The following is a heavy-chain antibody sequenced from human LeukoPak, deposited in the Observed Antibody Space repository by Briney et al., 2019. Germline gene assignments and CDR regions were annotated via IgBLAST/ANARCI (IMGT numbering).Heavy chain of an antibody. CDR3: ARHFADSSSWPIDY. D-gene: IGHD6-13*01. CDR2: INHSGST. J-gene: IGHJ4*02. Sequence: PSETLSLTCAVYGGSFSGYYWSWIRQPPGKGLEWIGEINHSGSTNYNPSLKSRVTISVDTSKNQFSLKLSSVTAADTAVYYCARHFADSSSWPIDYWGQGTLVTVSS. V-gene: IGHV4-34*01. CDR1: GGSFSGYY.